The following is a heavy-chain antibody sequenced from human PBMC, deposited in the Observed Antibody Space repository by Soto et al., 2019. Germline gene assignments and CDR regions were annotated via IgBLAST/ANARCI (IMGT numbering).Heavy chain of an antibody. CDR2: ISASGTGT. V-gene: IGHV3-23*01. CDR3: ANLVGTVEIPGGMGV. Sequence: EVQLLESGGGLVQPGGSLRLSCAASGFTFSSYAMGWVRQAPGKGLEWVSAISASGTGTYYADSVKGRFTISRDNSKNTLFLQMNTLRAEDTAVYYCANLVGTVEIPGGMGVWGQGTTVTVSS. CDR1: GFTFSSYA. D-gene: IGHD1-26*01. J-gene: IGHJ6*02.